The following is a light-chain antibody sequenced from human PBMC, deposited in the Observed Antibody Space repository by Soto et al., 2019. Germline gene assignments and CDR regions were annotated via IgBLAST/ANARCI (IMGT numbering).Light chain of an antibody. CDR1: QSVSSN. J-gene: IGKJ1*01. V-gene: IGKV3-15*01. Sequence: EIVMTQSPATLSVSPGEGATLSCRASQSVSSNLAWYQQKPGQAPRLLIYGASTRATGIPARFSVSGSETEFTLTISSLQSEDFALYYCQQYNIWPQTFGQGTKVEIK. CDR2: GAS. CDR3: QQYNIWPQT.